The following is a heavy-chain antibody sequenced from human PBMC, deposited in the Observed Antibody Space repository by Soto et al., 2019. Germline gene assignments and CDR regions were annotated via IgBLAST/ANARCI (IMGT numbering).Heavy chain of an antibody. CDR1: GYTFIHYY. V-gene: IGHV1-46*01. Sequence: QVQLVQSGAEVKKPGASVKISCKASGYTFIHYYIHWVRQAPGQGLEWMAIINPNGGSTNYAQKFQGRVTVTSDTSTTTVSMELNSLESVDTAVYFCARSLPQGDFWGQGTLVTVSS. CDR2: INPNGGST. CDR3: ARSLPQGDF. J-gene: IGHJ4*02. D-gene: IGHD2-21*01.